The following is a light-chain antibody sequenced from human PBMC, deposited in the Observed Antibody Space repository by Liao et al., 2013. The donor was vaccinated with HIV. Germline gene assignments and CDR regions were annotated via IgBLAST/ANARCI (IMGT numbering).Light chain of an antibody. CDR2: HDT. V-gene: IGLV3-21*01. CDR1: SIGSKS. J-gene: IGLJ1*01. Sequence: SYVLTQPSSLSVAPGKTARMTCGGNSIGSKSVHWYQQKPGQAPVLVISHDTDRPSGIPARFSASNSGNTATLTISRVEAGDEADYYCQLWDSSSDHPYVFGTGTQVTVL. CDR3: QLWDSSSDHPYV.